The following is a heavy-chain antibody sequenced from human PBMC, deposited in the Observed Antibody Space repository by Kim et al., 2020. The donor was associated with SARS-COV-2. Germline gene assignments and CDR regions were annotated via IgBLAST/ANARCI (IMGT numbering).Heavy chain of an antibody. Sequence: GGSLRLSCAASGFTFSDYYMSWIRQAPGKGLEYISYISSSSTYTNYAESVKGRFTISRDNAKNSLYLQMNSLRAEDTAVYYCAGGYCSSTSCHPTLYYY. CDR3: AGGYCSSTSCHPTLYYY. CDR1: GFTFSDYY. J-gene: IGHJ6*01. D-gene: IGHD2-2*01. CDR2: ISSSSTYT. V-gene: IGHV3-11*03.